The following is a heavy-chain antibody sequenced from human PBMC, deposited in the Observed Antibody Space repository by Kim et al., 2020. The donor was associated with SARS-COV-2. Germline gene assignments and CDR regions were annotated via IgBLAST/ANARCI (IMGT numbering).Heavy chain of an antibody. V-gene: IGHV3-74*01. CDR3: ASSPTYYDFWSGYYERDGMDV. J-gene: IGHJ6*02. CDR1: GFTFSSYW. D-gene: IGHD3-3*01. CDR2: INSDGSST. Sequence: GGSLRLSCAASGFTFSSYWMHWVRQAPGKGLVWVSRINSDGSSTSYADSVKGRFTISRDNAKNTLYLQMNSLRAEDTAVYYCASSPTYYDFWSGYYERDGMDVWGQGTTVTVSS.